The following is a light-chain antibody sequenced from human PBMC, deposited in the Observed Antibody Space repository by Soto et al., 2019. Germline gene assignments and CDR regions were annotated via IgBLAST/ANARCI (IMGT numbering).Light chain of an antibody. V-gene: IGKV1-5*03. Sequence: DIQMAQSPSTLSASVGGRVAITCRGSQSISSGLAWYQQKPGKAAKLLIYKASSLESGVPSRFSGSGSGTEFTLTISSLQPDDFATYYCQQYNSYWTFGQGTKV. CDR1: QSISSG. J-gene: IGKJ1*01. CDR3: QQYNSYWT. CDR2: KAS.